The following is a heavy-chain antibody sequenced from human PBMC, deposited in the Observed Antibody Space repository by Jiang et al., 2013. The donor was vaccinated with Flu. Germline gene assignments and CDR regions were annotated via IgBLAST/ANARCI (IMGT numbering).Heavy chain of an antibody. CDR2: ISYDGSNK. J-gene: IGHJ4*02. CDR3: AKEGGYSGYDAPFDY. Sequence: TFSSYGMHWVRQAPGKGLEWVAVISYDGSNKYYADSVKGRFTISRDNSKNTLYLQMNSLRAEDTAVYYCAKEGGYSGYDAPFDYWGQGTLVTVSS. D-gene: IGHD5-12*01. CDR1: TFSSYG. V-gene: IGHV3-30*18.